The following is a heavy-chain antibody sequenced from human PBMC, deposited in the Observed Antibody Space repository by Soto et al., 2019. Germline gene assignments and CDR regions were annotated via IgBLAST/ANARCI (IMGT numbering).Heavy chain of an antibody. CDR3: ARVSRSSSAHCDY. D-gene: IGHD6-6*01. CDR2: IDTDGSMT. CDR1: GFSFSRYW. Sequence: EVQLAESGGGLVQPGGSLRLSCAASGFSFSRYWMHWVRQAPGQGLVWVSRIDTDGSMTRYADSVKGRFTVSRDNAKNTLYLQMNSLRAEDTAVYYCARVSRSSSAHCDYWGQGTLVTVSS. J-gene: IGHJ4*02. V-gene: IGHV3-74*01.